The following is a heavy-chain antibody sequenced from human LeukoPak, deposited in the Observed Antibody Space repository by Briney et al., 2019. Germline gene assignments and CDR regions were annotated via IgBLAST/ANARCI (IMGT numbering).Heavy chain of an antibody. CDR3: ARAYSPGYSSRWLDY. CDR1: GGSISSYY. Sequence: SETLSLTCTVSGGSISSYYWSWIRQPPGKGLEWIGYIYYSGSTNYNPSLKSRVTISVDTSKNQFSLKLSSVTAADTAVYYCARAYSPGYSSRWLDYWGQGPVVSVSS. D-gene: IGHD6-19*01. J-gene: IGHJ4*02. CDR2: IYYSGST. V-gene: IGHV4-59*01.